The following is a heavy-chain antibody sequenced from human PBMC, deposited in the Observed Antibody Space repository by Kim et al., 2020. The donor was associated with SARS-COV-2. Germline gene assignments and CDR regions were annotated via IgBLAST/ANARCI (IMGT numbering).Heavy chain of an antibody. V-gene: IGHV3-23*01. J-gene: IGHJ4*02. CDR3: AKVSSLWFGELYFDY. Sequence: GGSLRLSCAAYGFTFSSYAMSWVRQAPGKGLEWVSAINGSGGSTYYADPVKGRFTISRDNSKNTLYLQMNSLRAEDTAVYYCAKVSSLWFGELYFDYWGQGTLVTVSS. CDR2: INGSGGST. CDR1: GFTFSSYA. D-gene: IGHD3-10*01.